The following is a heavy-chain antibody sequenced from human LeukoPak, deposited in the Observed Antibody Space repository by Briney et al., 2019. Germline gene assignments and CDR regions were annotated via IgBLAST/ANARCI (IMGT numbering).Heavy chain of an antibody. CDR2: INPSDGST. D-gene: IGHD6-13*01. CDR3: TRAPRESSTMLDR. CDR1: GYTFTSFW. Sequence: ASVKVSCKASGYTFTSFWIQWVRQAPGQGLEWMGLINPSDGSTTYTHRFQGRVTVTRDTSTSTAYMDLSSLKSEDTAVYYCTRAPRESSTMLDRWGQGTLVTVSS. J-gene: IGHJ5*02. V-gene: IGHV1-46*01.